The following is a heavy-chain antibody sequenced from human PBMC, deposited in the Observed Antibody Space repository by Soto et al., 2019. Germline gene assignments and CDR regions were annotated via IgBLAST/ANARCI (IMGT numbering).Heavy chain of an antibody. Sequence: QVQLVESGGGVVQPGRSLRLSCAASGFTFSSYTMNWVRQAPGKGLEWVAVISHDGSNKYYADSVKGRFTVSRDNSKNKLYLQMNSLRVEDTAVYHCAKAGSMMTFGGVIVYWGQGTLVTVSS. D-gene: IGHD3-16*02. CDR3: AKAGSMMTFGGVIVY. V-gene: IGHV3-30*18. CDR1: GFTFSSYT. CDR2: ISHDGSNK. J-gene: IGHJ4*02.